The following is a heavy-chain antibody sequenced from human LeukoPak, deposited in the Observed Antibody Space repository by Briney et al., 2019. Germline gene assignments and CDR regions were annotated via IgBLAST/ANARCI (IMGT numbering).Heavy chain of an antibody. CDR3: ARVVTIFGVVRVY. CDR2: IYYSGST. V-gene: IGHV4-39*01. J-gene: IGHJ4*02. CDR1: GGSISSSSYY. Sequence: ASETLSLTCTVSGGSISSSSYYWGWIRQPPGKGLEWIGSIYYSGSTYYNPSLKSRVTISVDTSKNQFSLKLSSVTAADTAVYYCARVVTIFGVVRVYWGQGTLVTVSS. D-gene: IGHD3-3*01.